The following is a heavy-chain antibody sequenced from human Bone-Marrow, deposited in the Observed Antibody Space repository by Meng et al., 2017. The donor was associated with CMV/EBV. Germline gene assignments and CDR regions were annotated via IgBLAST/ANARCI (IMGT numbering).Heavy chain of an antibody. Sequence: GGSLRLSCAASGFTFSGSAMHWVRQASGKGLEWVGRIRSKANSYATAYAASVKGRFTISRDDSKNTAYLQMNSLKTEDTAVYYCTRIGWYALSGWGQGTLVTVSS. CDR1: GFTFSGSA. CDR3: TRIGWYALSG. CDR2: IRSKANSYAT. J-gene: IGHJ4*02. V-gene: IGHV3-73*01. D-gene: IGHD6-19*01.